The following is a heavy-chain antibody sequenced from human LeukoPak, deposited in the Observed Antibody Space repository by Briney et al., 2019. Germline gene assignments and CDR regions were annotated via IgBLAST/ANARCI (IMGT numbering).Heavy chain of an antibody. D-gene: IGHD3-3*01. J-gene: IGHJ6*02. Sequence: ASVKVSCKASGYTFTSYGISRVRQAPGQGLEWMGWISAYNGNTNYAQKLQGRVTMTTDTSTSTAYMELRSLRSDDTAVYYCARYDFWSGYSSGGDYYYGMDVWGQGTTVTVSS. CDR2: ISAYNGNT. V-gene: IGHV1-18*01. CDR1: GYTFTSYG. CDR3: ARYDFWSGYSSGGDYYYGMDV.